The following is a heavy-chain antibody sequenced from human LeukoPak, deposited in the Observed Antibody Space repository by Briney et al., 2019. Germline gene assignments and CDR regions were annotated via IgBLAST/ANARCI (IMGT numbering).Heavy chain of an antibody. CDR3: ASVRIEQQPYDY. J-gene: IGHJ4*02. D-gene: IGHD6-13*01. V-gene: IGHV1-18*01. Sequence: GASVKVSCKASGYTFSSYGISWVRQAPGQGLEWMGWISAYNGNTNYAQKLQGRVTMTTDTSTSAAYMELRSLRSDDTAVYYCASVRIEQQPYDYWGQGTLVTVSS. CDR2: ISAYNGNT. CDR1: GYTFSSYG.